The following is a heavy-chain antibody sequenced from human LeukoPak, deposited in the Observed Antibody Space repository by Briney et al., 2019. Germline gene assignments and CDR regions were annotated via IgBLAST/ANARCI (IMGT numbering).Heavy chain of an antibody. CDR2: IYTSGST. V-gene: IGHV4-61*02. CDR1: GGSISSGSYY. D-gene: IGHD3-22*01. CDR3: ARQDSSGYYYRGRWFDP. J-gene: IGHJ5*02. Sequence: SQTLSLTCTVSGGSISSGSYYWSWIRQPAGKGLEWIVRIYTSGSTNYNPSLKSRVTISVDMSKNQFSLKLSSVTAADTAVYYCARQDSSGYYYRGRWFDPWGQGTLVTVSS.